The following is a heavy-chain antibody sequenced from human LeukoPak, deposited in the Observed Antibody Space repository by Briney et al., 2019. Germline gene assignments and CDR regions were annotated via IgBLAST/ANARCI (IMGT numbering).Heavy chain of an antibody. D-gene: IGHD6-19*01. J-gene: IGHJ4*02. V-gene: IGHV4-59*01. Sequence: SETLSLTCTVSGGSISSFYWSWVRQPPGKELEWIGNIYYTGSTNYNPSLKSRVTISVDTSKNQFSLRLTSVTAADTAVYYCARIKQGGWYNEFWGQGTLVTVSS. CDR2: IYYTGST. CDR1: GGSISSFY. CDR3: ARIKQGGWYNEF.